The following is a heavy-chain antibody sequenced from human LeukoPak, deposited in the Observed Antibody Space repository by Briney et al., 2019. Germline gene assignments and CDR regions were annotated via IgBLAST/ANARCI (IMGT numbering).Heavy chain of an antibody. D-gene: IGHD6-13*01. CDR2: IYTSGIT. CDR3: ARARYSSSWFFDY. CDR1: GDSVSSDNYY. V-gene: IGHV4-61*09. Sequence: SETLSLTCTVSGDSVSSDNYYWSWIRQPAGKGLEWIGHIYTSGITTYNPSLKSRVTMSLDTSKNQFSLNLNSVTAANTAICTCARARYSSSWFFDYWGQGTLVTVSS. J-gene: IGHJ4*02.